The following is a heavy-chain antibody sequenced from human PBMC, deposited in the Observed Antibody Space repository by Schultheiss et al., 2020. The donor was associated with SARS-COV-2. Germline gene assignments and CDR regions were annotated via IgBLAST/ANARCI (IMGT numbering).Heavy chain of an antibody. V-gene: IGHV3-48*04. CDR1: GSTFSSYS. CDR2: ISSSSSTI. J-gene: IGHJ4*02. CDR3: ARNAARLITRAQFDY. Sequence: GESLKISCAASGSTFSSYSMNWVRQAPGKGLEWVSYISSSSSTIYYADSVKGRFTISRDNAKNSLYLQMNSLRAEDTAVYYCARNAARLITRAQFDYWGQGTLVTVSS. D-gene: IGHD6-6*01.